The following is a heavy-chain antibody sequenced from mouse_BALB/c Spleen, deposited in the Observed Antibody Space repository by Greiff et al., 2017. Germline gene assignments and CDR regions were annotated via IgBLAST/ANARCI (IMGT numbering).Heavy chain of an antibody. Sequence: VQLVESGPGLVAPSQSLSITCTVSGFSLTSYGVHWVRQPPGKGLEWLGVIWAGGSTNYNSALMSRLSISKDNSKSQVFLKMNSLQTDDTAMYYCARDASTMITTFAYWGQGTLVTVSA. D-gene: IGHD2-4*01. CDR3: ARDASTMITTFAY. CDR1: GFSLTSYG. V-gene: IGHV2-9*02. J-gene: IGHJ3*01. CDR2: IWAGGST.